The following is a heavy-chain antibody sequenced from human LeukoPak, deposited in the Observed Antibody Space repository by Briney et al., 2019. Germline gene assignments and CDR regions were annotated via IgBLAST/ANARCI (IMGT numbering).Heavy chain of an antibody. CDR2: ISWNSGSI. J-gene: IGHJ4*02. CDR1: GFTFDGYA. D-gene: IGHD1-7*01. CDR3: ARSSRELGGYAPWELMPPFDY. Sequence: SGGSLRLSCAASGFTFDGYAMHWVRQAPGKGLEWVSGISWNSGSIGYGDSVKGRFTISRDNAENSLYLQMNSLRAEDTAVYYCARSSRELGGYAPWELMPPFDYWGQGTLVTVSS. V-gene: IGHV3-9*01.